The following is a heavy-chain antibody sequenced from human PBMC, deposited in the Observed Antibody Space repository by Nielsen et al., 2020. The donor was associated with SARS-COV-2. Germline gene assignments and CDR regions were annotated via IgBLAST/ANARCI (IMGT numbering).Heavy chain of an antibody. CDR2: IKSKTDGGTT. Sequence: GESLKISCTASGFTFSNTWMTWVRQAPGKGLEWVGRIKSKTDGGTTDYAGPVKDRFSISRDDSRNTLYLQMNSLKTEDTAVYYCATRGNDYWGQGTLGTVSS. V-gene: IGHV3-15*05. D-gene: IGHD3-16*01. CDR1: GFTFSNTW. CDR3: ATRGNDY. J-gene: IGHJ4*02.